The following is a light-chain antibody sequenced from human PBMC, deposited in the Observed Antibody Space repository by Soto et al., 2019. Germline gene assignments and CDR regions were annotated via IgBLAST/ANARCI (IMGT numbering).Light chain of an antibody. J-gene: IGKJ2*01. CDR1: QSISSY. Sequence: DIQMTQSPSSLSVSVGDRVTITCRASQSISSYLNWYQQKQGKAPNLLIYASSNLQSGVPSRFSGSGSGTDFTLTISSLQPEDFATYYCQQSYSTRYTFGQGTKLEIK. CDR2: ASS. CDR3: QQSYSTRYT. V-gene: IGKV1-39*01.